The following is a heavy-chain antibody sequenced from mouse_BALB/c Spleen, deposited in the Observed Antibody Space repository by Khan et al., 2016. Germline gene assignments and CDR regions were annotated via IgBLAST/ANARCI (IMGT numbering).Heavy chain of an antibody. CDR2: IYPGEGDT. D-gene: IGHD2-14*01. J-gene: IGHJ3*01. Sequence: QVQLQQSGAELVRPGSSVKISCKASGYAFSGYWMNWVKQRPGQGLEWIGQIYPGEGDTNYNGKFKGKGTLTAGKSSSTAYWQLISLTSDDSAVYFCARGTPFASWGQGTLFTVSA. CDR1: GYAFSGYW. CDR3: ARGTPFAS. V-gene: IGHV1-80*01.